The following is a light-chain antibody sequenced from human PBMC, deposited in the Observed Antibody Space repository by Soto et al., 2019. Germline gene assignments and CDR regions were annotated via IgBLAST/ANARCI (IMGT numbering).Light chain of an antibody. J-gene: IGKJ1*01. CDR3: QQYNNWPPDRT. Sequence: EIVMTQSPATLSVSTGERATLSCRASQSVGSNLAWYQQKPGQAPRLLIYGASTRATGIPARFSGSGSGTEFTLTISSLQSEDFAIYFCQQYNNWPPDRTFGQGTKVELK. CDR1: QSVGSN. CDR2: GAS. V-gene: IGKV3-15*01.